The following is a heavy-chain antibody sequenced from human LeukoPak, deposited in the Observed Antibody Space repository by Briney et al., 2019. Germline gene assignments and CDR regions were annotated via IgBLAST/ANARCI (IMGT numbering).Heavy chain of an antibody. Sequence: ASVTVSCKASGYTFTSYATNWVRQAPGQGLEWMGWINTNTGNPTYAQGFTGRFVFSLDTSVSTAYLQISSLKAEDTAVYYCARGSSSWLVYYYYYYMDVWGKGTTVTVSS. CDR1: GYTFTSYA. CDR3: ARGSSSWLVYYYYYYMDV. V-gene: IGHV7-4-1*02. CDR2: INTNTGNP. D-gene: IGHD6-13*01. J-gene: IGHJ6*03.